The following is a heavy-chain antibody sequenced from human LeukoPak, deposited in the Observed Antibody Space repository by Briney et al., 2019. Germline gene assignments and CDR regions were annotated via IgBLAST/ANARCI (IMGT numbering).Heavy chain of an antibody. CDR1: GYTFTSYV. V-gene: IGHV1-3*01. J-gene: IGHJ5*02. CDR2: INAGNGNT. CDR3: ARGLVDCSSTSCYGGNWFDP. D-gene: IGHD2-2*01. Sequence: GASVKVSCKASGYTFTSYVMHWVRQAPGQRLEWMGWINAGNGNTKYSQKFQGRVTITRDTSASTAYMELSSLRSEDTAVYYCARGLVDCSSTSCYGGNWFDPWGQGTLVTVSS.